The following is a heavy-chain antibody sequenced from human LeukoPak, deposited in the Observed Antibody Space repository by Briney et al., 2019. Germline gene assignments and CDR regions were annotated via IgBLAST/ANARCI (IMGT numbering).Heavy chain of an antibody. Sequence: ASVKVSCKASGYTFTGYYMHWVRQAPGQGLEWMGRINPNSGGTNYAQKFQGRVTMTRDTSISTAYMELSRLRSEDTAVYYCARLDSGYDWYSDYWGQGTLVTVSS. D-gene: IGHD5-12*01. CDR2: INPNSGGT. CDR3: ARLDSGYDWYSDY. J-gene: IGHJ4*02. CDR1: GYTFTGYY. V-gene: IGHV1-2*06.